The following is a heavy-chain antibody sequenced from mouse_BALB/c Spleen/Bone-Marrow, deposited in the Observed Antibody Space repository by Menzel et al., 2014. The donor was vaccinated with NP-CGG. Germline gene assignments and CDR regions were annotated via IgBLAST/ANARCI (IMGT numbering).Heavy chain of an antibody. D-gene: IGHD2-3*01. CDR1: GYTFTDYN. V-gene: IGHV1S29*02. J-gene: IGHJ2*01. CDR2: NYPYNGGA. Sequence: VQLKQSGPELVKPGASVKISCKASGYTFTDYNMHWVKQSHGKSLEWIGYNYPYNGGAGYNQKFKGKATLTLDNTSSTAYMELRSLTSEDSAVYYCTREEYGDYYDFDYWGQGTTLTVSS. CDR3: TREEYGDYYDFDY.